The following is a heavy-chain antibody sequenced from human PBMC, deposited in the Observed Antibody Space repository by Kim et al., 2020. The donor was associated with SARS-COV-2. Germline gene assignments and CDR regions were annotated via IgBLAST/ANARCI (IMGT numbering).Heavy chain of an antibody. V-gene: IGHV3-74*01. CDR3: ATGSVTSATYDY. Sequence: GGSLRLSCVASVASGLTFSPYWMHWVRQVPGKGLVWVSRITDVFSTDYADFVKGRFTISRDNAKNTVYLQMHSLRDEDTAIYYCATGSVTSATYDYWGQGTLVTVS. D-gene: IGHD4-4*01. CDR2: ITDVFST. J-gene: IGHJ4*02. CDR1: VASGLTFSPYW.